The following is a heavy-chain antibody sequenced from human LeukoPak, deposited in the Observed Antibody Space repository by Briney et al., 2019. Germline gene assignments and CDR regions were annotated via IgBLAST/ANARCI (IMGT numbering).Heavy chain of an antibody. D-gene: IGHD3-9*01. CDR2: IKQDGSEK. V-gene: IGHV3-7*03. Sequence: GGSLRLSCAASGFTFSSYWMSWVRQAPGKGLEWVANIKQDGSEKYYVDSVKGRFTISRDNAKNSLYLQMNSLRAEDTAIYYCEGYDILTGPEAFDIWGQGTAVTVSS. CDR1: GFTFSSYW. J-gene: IGHJ3*02. CDR3: EGYDILTGPEAFDI.